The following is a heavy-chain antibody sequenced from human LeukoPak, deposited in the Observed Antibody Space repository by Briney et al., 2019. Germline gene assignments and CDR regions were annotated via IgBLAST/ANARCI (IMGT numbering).Heavy chain of an antibody. Sequence: GGSLRLSCAASGFTFSSYGMSWVRQAPGKGLEWVSTISSGVYSTYYADSVQGRFTISRDNSKNTLYLQMNSLRAEDTAVYYCARAGFTFSDYFGSFFDYWGQGTLVTVSS. CDR2: ISSGVYST. J-gene: IGHJ4*02. CDR1: GFTFSSYG. CDR3: ARAGFTFSDYFGSFFDY. V-gene: IGHV3-23*01. D-gene: IGHD3-10*01.